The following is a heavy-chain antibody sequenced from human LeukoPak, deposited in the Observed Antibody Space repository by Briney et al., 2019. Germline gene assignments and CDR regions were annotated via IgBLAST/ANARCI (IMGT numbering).Heavy chain of an antibody. V-gene: IGHV4-39*01. J-gene: IGHJ4*02. CDR2: IYYSGTT. D-gene: IGHD5-24*01. Sequence: SETLSLTCTVSDGSVSSVGYYWGWIRQPPGKGLEWIGSIYYSGTTYYNPSLASRVTIFVDTSKNQFSLRLSSVTAADTAVYYCARRDQAIDYWGQGTLVTVSS. CDR3: ARRDQAIDY. CDR1: DGSVSSVGYY.